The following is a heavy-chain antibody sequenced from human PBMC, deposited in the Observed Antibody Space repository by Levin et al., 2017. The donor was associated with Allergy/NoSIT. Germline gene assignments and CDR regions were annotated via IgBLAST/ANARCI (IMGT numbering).Heavy chain of an antibody. CDR3: ARVPVLDGSGSYLDAFDI. Sequence: GESLKISCAASGFTFSSSAMTCVRQAPGKGLEWVSAISGSGGSTYYADSVKGRFTISRDNSKNSLYLQMNSLRDEDTAVYYCARVPVLDGSGSYLDAFDIWGQGTMVTVSS. V-gene: IGHV3-23*01. J-gene: IGHJ3*02. CDR2: ISGSGGST. CDR1: GFTFSSSA. D-gene: IGHD3-10*01.